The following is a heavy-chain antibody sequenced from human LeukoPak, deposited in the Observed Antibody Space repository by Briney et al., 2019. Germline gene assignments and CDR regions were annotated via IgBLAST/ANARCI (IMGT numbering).Heavy chain of an antibody. CDR3: ARGSSSRWYGHLGDYGYGMDM. J-gene: IGHJ6*01. V-gene: IGHV4-59*01. D-gene: IGHD6-13*01. CDR1: GGSKSSYY. Sequence: PTETETLPCTVSGGSKSSYYESWIRQPPGKGLEWIGYIYYSGCTNYNPSLKSRVTISVDTSKNQFSLKLSSVTAADTAVYYCARGSSSRWYGHLGDYGYGMDMWGQGDPVTVSS. CDR2: IYYSGCT.